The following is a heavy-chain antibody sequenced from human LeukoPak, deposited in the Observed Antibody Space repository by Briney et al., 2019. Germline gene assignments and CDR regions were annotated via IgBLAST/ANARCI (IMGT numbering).Heavy chain of an antibody. CDR2: IYTSGST. CDR1: GGSISSSSYY. V-gene: IGHV4-39*07. J-gene: IGHJ6*02. Sequence: PSETLSLTCTVSGGSISSSSYYWGWIRQPPGKGLEWIGRIYTSGSTNYNPSLKSQVTMSVDTSKNQFSLKLSSVTAADTAVYYCARDRGVRKDYYYYYGMDVWGQGTTVTVSS. D-gene: IGHD3-10*01. CDR3: ARDRGVRKDYYYYYGMDV.